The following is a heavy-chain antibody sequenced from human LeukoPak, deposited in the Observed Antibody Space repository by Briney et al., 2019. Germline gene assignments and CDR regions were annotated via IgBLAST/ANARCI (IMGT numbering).Heavy chain of an antibody. D-gene: IGHD3-22*01. CDR2: IIPIFGTA. CDR1: GGTFSSYA. J-gene: IGHJ4*02. V-gene: IGHV1-69*01. Sequence: ASVKVSCKASGGTFSSYAISWVRQAPGQGLEWMGGIIPIFGTANYAQKFQGRVTITADESTSTAYMELSSLRSEDTAVYYCANPRYDSSGYYYVDWGQGTLVTVSS. CDR3: ANPRYDSSGYYYVD.